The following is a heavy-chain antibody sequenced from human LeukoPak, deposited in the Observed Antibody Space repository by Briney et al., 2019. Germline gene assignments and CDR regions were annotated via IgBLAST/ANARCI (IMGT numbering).Heavy chain of an antibody. D-gene: IGHD3-3*01. J-gene: IGHJ4*02. V-gene: IGHV3-23*01. CDR3: GRSGDFWSGSGVAY. CDR2: LTGSGGTT. Sequence: GGSLRLSCAASGFTFSTYAMTWVRQAPGKGLEWVSALTGSGGTTFYADSVKGRFTISRDNSKNTLFLQMNSLRAEDTAVYYCGRSGDFWSGSGVAYWGQGTLVTVSS. CDR1: GFTFSTYA.